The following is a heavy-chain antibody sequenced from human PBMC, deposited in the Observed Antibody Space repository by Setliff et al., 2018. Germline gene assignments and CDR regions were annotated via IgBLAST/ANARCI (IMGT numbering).Heavy chain of an antibody. CDR3: ARRPRAVYGSGRRNWFLDY. V-gene: IGHV1-18*01. D-gene: IGHD3-10*01. CDR1: GYTFSSYA. Sequence: ASVKVSCKASGYTFSSYAISWVRQAPGQGLEWLGWFSVYSGNTDYAQNFQGRVTMTADTSTSTAYMELRSLTSDDTAVYYCARRPRAVYGSGRRNWFLDYWGQGTLVTVSS. J-gene: IGHJ4*02. CDR2: FSVYSGNT.